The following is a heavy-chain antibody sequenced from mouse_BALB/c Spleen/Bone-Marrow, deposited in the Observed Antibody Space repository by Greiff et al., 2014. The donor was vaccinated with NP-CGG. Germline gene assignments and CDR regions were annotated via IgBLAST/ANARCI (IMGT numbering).Heavy chain of an antibody. CDR2: ISDGGNYT. J-gene: IGHJ3*01. V-gene: IGHV5-4*02. CDR1: GFTFSDYY. Sequence: EVKLMESGGGLVKPGGSLKLSCAASGFTFSDYYMYWVRQTPEKRLEWVATISDGGNYTYYPDSVKGRFTISRDNANNNLYLQMSSLKSEDTAMYFCTRGGFAYWGQGTLVTVSA. CDR3: TRGGFAY.